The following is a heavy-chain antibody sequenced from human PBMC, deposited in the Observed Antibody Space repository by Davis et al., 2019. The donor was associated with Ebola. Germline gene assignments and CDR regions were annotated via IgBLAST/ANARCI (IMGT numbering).Heavy chain of an antibody. Sequence: GESLKISCAASGFTFSSYWMSWVRQAPGKGLEWVANIKQDGSEKYYVDSVKGRFTISRDNAKNSLYLQMNSLRAEDTAVYYCARRTGDYSSSWRWNDYWGQGTLVTVSS. CDR1: GFTFSSYW. J-gene: IGHJ4*02. CDR2: IKQDGSEK. D-gene: IGHD6-13*01. V-gene: IGHV3-7*01. CDR3: ARRTGDYSSSWRWNDY.